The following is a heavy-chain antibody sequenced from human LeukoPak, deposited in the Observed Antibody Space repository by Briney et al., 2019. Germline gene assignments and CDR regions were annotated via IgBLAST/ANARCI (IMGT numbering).Heavy chain of an antibody. J-gene: IGHJ4*02. D-gene: IGHD4-11*01. CDR2: ISAYNGNT. CDR3: GRDLYSNYHSGGY. V-gene: IGHV1-18*01. CDR1: GYTFTSYG. Sequence: ASVKVSCKASGYTFTSYGIIWVRQAPGQGLEWMGWISAYNGNTNYAQKLQGRVTMTTDTSTSTAHMELRSLRSDDTAVYYCGRDLYSNYHSGGYWGQGTLVTVSS.